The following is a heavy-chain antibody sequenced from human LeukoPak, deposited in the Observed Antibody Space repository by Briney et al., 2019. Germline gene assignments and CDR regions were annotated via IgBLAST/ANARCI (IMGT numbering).Heavy chain of an antibody. D-gene: IGHD3-10*01. V-gene: IGHV3-74*01. CDR3: ARTVPGYFFDN. CDR2: INTDGSST. J-gene: IGHJ4*02. Sequence: GGSLRLSCAASGFTFSSYWMHWVRQAPGKGLVWVSRINTDGSSTSYADSVKGRFTISRDNAKNTLYLQMNSLRAEDTAVYYCARTVPGYFFDNWGQGTLVTVSS. CDR1: GFTFSSYW.